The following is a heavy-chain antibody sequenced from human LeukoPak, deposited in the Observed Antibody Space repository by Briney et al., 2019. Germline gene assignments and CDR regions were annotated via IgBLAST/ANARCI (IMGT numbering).Heavy chain of an antibody. D-gene: IGHD3-22*01. J-gene: IGHJ3*02. CDR1: GGSISSGDYY. Sequence: TSQTLSLTCTVSGGSISSGDYYWSWIRQPPGKGLEWIGYIYYSGSTYYNPSLKSRVTISVGTSKNQFSLKLSSVTAADTAVYYCASPTYYYDSSGYFDAFDIWGQGTMVTVSS. CDR3: ASPTYYYDSSGYFDAFDI. CDR2: IYYSGST. V-gene: IGHV4-30-4*08.